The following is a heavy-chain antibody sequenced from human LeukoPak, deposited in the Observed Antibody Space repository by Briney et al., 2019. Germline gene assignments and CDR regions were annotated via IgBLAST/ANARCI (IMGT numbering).Heavy chain of an antibody. CDR2: ISYDGSNK. J-gene: IGHJ4*02. CDR3: ARVSSTSCMRY. Sequence: GGSLRLSCAASGFTFSSYAMHWVRQAPGKGLEWVAVISYDGSNKYYADSVKGRFTISRDNSKNTLYLQMNSLRAEDTAVYYCARVSSTSCMRYWGQGTLVTVSS. D-gene: IGHD2-2*01. CDR1: GFTFSSYA. V-gene: IGHV3-30-3*01.